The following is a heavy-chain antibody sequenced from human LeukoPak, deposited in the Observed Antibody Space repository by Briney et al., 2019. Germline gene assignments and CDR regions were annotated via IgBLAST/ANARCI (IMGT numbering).Heavy chain of an antibody. D-gene: IGHD5-18*01. CDR1: GYTFTVYY. Sequence: ASVKVSFKASGYTFTVYYMHWVRQAPGQGLEWVGWINPNSGGTNYAQKFQGRVTMTRDTSVSTAYMELSRLRSDDTAVYYCARESRDTAFDYWGQGTLVTVSS. V-gene: IGHV1-2*02. CDR2: INPNSGGT. J-gene: IGHJ4*02. CDR3: ARESRDTAFDY.